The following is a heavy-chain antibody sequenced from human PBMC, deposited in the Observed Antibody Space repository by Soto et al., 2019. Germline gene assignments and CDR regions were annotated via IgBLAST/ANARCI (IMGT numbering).Heavy chain of an antibody. J-gene: IGHJ4*02. CDR2: IYYSGST. D-gene: IGHD6-6*01. Sequence: QVQLQESGPGLVKPSETLSLTCTVSGGSISSYYWSWIRQPPGKGLEWIGYIYYSGSTNYNPSHKSRVTISVDTSKNQCSVKLSSVTAADTAVYYWARLVGLAARQYYFDYWGQGTLVTVSS. CDR1: GGSISSYY. CDR3: ARLVGLAARQYYFDY. V-gene: IGHV4-59*08.